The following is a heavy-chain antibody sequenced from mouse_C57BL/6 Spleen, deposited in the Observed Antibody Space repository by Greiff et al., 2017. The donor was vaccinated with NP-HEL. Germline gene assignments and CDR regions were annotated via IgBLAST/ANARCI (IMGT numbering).Heavy chain of an antibody. J-gene: IGHJ2*01. CDR2: IYPGSGST. Sequence: VQLQQPGAELVKPGASVKMSCKASGYTFTSYWITWVKQRPGQGLEWIGDIYPGSGSTNYNEKFKSKATLTVDTSSSTAYMQLSSLTSEDSAVYYCAREGEGWFYFDYWGQGTTLTVSS. CDR1: GYTFTSYW. D-gene: IGHD2-3*01. CDR3: AREGEGWFYFDY. V-gene: IGHV1-55*01.